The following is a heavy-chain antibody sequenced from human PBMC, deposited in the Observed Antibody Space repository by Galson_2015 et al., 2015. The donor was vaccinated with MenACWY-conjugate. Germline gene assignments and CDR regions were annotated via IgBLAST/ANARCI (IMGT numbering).Heavy chain of an antibody. CDR1: GYTFTSYA. CDR3: AREALGIADSYGMDV. Sequence: SVKVSCKASGYTFTSYAMHWVRQAPGQRLEWMGWINAGNGNTKYSQKFQGRVTITRDTSASTAYMELSSLRSEDTAVYYCAREALGIADSYGMDVWGQGTTVTVSS. J-gene: IGHJ6*02. CDR2: INAGNGNT. D-gene: IGHD6-13*01. V-gene: IGHV1-3*01.